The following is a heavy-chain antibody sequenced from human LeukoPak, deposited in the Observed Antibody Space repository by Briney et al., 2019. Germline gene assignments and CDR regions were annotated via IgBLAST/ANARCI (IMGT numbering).Heavy chain of an antibody. J-gene: IGHJ4*02. CDR1: GFTFNTYS. CDR2: ISSSSTYI. Sequence: GGSLRLSCVASGFTFNTYSMNWVRQAPGKGLEWVSSISSSSTYIYHADSVQGRFTISRDNAKNSLYLQMNSLRAEDTAVYYCARVLYDYYDSSGYHLPDYWGQGTLVTVSS. CDR3: ARVLYDYYDSSGYHLPDY. D-gene: IGHD3-22*01. V-gene: IGHV3-21*01.